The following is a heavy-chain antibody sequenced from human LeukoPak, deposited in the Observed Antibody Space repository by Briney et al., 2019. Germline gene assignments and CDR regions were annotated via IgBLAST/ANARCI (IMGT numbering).Heavy chain of an antibody. CDR1: GFTVSSNY. J-gene: IGHJ4*02. Sequence: GGSLRLSCAASGFTVSSNYMSWVRQAPGKGLEWVSVIYSGGSIYYADSVKGRFAISRDNSKNTLYLQMNSLRAEDTAVYYCARDLGYGSGSYQRGGYWGQGTLVTVSS. D-gene: IGHD3-10*01. CDR3: ARDLGYGSGSYQRGGY. V-gene: IGHV3-53*01. CDR2: IYSGGSI.